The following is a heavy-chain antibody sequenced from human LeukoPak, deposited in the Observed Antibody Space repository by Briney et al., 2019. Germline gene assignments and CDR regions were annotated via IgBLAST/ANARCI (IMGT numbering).Heavy chain of an antibody. D-gene: IGHD2-15*01. V-gene: IGHV1-69*05. Sequence: SVKVSCKASGGTFSSYAISWVRQAPGQGLEWMGGIIPIFGTANYAQKFQGRVTITTDESTSTAYMELSSLRSEDTAVYYCARDPRYCSGGNCYYYYMDVWGKGTTVTVSS. J-gene: IGHJ6*03. CDR3: ARDPRYCSGGNCYYYYMDV. CDR1: GGTFSSYA. CDR2: IIPIFGTA.